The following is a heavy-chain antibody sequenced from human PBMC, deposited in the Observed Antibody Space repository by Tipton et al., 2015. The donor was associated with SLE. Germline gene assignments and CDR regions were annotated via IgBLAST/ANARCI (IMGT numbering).Heavy chain of an antibody. J-gene: IGHJ4*02. V-gene: IGHV4-59*11. CDR1: AGSISGHQ. CDR3: ARGTGGYYCHFDS. D-gene: IGHD3-22*01. Sequence: TLSLTCTVSAGSISGHQWNWIRQPPGKGLEWLGYVFDSGTTNYNPSLKSRVTISVDTSKNQFSLNLRSVTAADTAVYYCARGTGGYYCHFDSWGQGTLVTVSS. CDR2: VFDSGTT.